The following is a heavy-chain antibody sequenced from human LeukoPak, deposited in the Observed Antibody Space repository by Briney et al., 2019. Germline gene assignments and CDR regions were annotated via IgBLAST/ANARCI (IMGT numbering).Heavy chain of an antibody. D-gene: IGHD3-10*01. CDR3: AKDLWFGESPTD. V-gene: IGHV3-21*04. CDR1: GFTFSSYS. J-gene: IGHJ4*02. Sequence: GGSLRLSCAASGFTFSSYSMNWVRQAPGKGLEWVSSISSSSSYIYYADSVKGRFTISRDNAKNSLYLQMNSLRAEDTAVYYCAKDLWFGESPTDWGQGTLVTVSS. CDR2: ISSSSSYI.